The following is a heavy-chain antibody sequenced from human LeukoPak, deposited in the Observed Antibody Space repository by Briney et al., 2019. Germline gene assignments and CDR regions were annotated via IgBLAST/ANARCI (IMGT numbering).Heavy chain of an antibody. J-gene: IGHJ4*02. D-gene: IGHD2-15*01. CDR3: ARGEGGPFDY. V-gene: IGHV4-59*01. CDR2: IYYSGST. Sequence: SETLSLTCTVSGGSNNSYYWSWIRQPPGKGLEWIGYIYYSGSTNYNPSLMSRVTISVDTSKNQFSLKLSSVTAADTAVYYCARGEGGPFDYWGQGTLVTVSS. CDR1: GGSNNSYY.